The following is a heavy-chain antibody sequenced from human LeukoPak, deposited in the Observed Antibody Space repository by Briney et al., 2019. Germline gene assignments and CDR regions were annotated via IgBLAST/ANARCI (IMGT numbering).Heavy chain of an antibody. D-gene: IGHD6-13*01. J-gene: IGHJ4*02. Sequence: GGSLRLSCAASGFTFSSYGMHWVRQAPGKGLEWVAFIRYDGSNKYYADSVKGRFTISRDNSKNTLYLQTNSLRAEDTAVYYCAKAPGIAAAGTKSYYFDYWGQGTLVTVSS. CDR2: IRYDGSNK. CDR1: GFTFSSYG. CDR3: AKAPGIAAAGTKSYYFDY. V-gene: IGHV3-30*02.